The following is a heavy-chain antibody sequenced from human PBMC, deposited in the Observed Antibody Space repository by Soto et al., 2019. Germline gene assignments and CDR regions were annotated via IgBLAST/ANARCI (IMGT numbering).Heavy chain of an antibody. CDR3: ARAPIVVVPAATKCSYYGMDV. J-gene: IGHJ6*02. D-gene: IGHD2-2*01. V-gene: IGHV1-69*13. Sequence: GASVKVSCKASGGTFSSYAISWVRQAPGQGLEWMGGIIPIFGTANYAQKFQGRVAITADESTSTAYMELSSLRSEDTAVYYCARAPIVVVPAATKCSYYGMDVWGQGTTVTVSS. CDR1: GGTFSSYA. CDR2: IIPIFGTA.